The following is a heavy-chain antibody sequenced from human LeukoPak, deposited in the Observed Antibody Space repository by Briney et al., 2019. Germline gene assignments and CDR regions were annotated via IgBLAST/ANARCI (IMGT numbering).Heavy chain of an antibody. V-gene: IGHV3-66*04. D-gene: IGHD4-17*01. CDR2: IYSGGST. CDR3: ASHDTVTTDYFDY. Sequence: GGSLRLSCVGSGFTFSNYWMHWGRQAPGKGLEWVSVIYSGGSTYYADSVKGRFTISRDNSKNTLYLQMNSLRAEDTAVYYCASHDTVTTDYFDYWGQGTLVTVSS. J-gene: IGHJ4*02. CDR1: GFTFSNYW.